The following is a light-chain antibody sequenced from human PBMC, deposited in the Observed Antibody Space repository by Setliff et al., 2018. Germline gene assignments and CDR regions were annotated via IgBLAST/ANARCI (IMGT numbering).Light chain of an antibody. CDR2: WAS. CDR1: QSVLYSSTNKNY. Sequence: DIVMTQSPDSLAVSLGERATINCKSSQSVLYSSTNKNYLAWYQQKPGQPPKLLIYWASTRESGVPDRFSGSGSGTDFTLTISSLQAEDVAVYYCQQYYNIPRAFGQGTKVDIK. V-gene: IGKV4-1*01. J-gene: IGKJ1*01. CDR3: QQYYNIPRA.